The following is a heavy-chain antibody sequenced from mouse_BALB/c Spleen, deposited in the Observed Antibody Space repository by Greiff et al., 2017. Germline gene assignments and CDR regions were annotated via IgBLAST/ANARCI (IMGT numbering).Heavy chain of an antibody. CDR3: ARDHGMITSYAMDY. J-gene: IGHJ4*01. V-gene: IGHV2-9*02. CDR1: GFSLTSYG. D-gene: IGHD2-4*01. CDR2: IWAGGST. Sequence: VQLQQSGPGLVAPSQSLSITCTVSGFSLTSYGVHWVRQPPGKGLEWLGVIWAGGSTNYNSALMSRLSISKDNSKSQVFLKMNSLQTDDTAMYYCARDHGMITSYAMDYWGQGTSVTVSS.